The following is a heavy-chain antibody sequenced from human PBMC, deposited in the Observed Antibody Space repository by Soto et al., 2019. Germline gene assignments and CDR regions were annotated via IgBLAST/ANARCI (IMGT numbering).Heavy chain of an antibody. J-gene: IGHJ6*03. CDR3: TRSPLDPPIVATYYYYLDV. V-gene: IGHV3-73*01. D-gene: IGHD5-12*01. Sequence: GGSLRLSCAASGFTFSGSAMHWVRQASGKGLEWVGRIRSKANSYATAYAASVKGRFTISRDDSKNTAYLQMNSLKTEDTAVYYCTRSPLDPPIVATYYYYLDVWGKGTTVTVSS. CDR1: GFTFSGSA. CDR2: IRSKANSYAT.